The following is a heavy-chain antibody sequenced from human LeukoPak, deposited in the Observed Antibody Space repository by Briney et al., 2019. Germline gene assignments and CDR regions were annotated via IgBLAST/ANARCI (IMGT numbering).Heavy chain of an antibody. CDR1: GYSLTNYY. CDR2: INPSGGST. CDR3: ARGAPTTRIGAGRFDY. J-gene: IGHJ4*02. Sequence: GASVKGSCKAFGYSLTNYYVHWVRQAPGQGLEWRGEINPSGGSTSYAQKCQGRVTVTRDTYTNTVYMDLSSLSSEHTATYYCARGAPTTRIGAGRFDYWGQGSLLTVAS. D-gene: IGHD5-12*01. V-gene: IGHV1-46*01.